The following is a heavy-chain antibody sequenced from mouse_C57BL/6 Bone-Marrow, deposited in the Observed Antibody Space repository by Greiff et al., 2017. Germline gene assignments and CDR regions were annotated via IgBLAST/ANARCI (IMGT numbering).Heavy chain of an antibody. V-gene: IGHV1-69*01. J-gene: IGHJ3*01. D-gene: IGHD1-1*01. Sequence: VQLQQPGAELVMPGASVKLSCKASGYTFTSYWMHWVKQRPGQGLEWIGEIDPSDSYTNYNQKFKGKSTLTVDKSSSTAYMQLSSLTSEGSAVYYCARENYYYGSAWFAYWGQGTLVTVSA. CDR1: GYTFTSYW. CDR3: ARENYYYGSAWFAY. CDR2: IDPSDSYT.